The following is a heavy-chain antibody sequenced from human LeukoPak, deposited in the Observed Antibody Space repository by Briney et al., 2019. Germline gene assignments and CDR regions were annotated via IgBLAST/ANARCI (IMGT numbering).Heavy chain of an antibody. CDR2: IYRSGST. V-gene: IGHV3-53*01. CDR1: GLTFSAYA. J-gene: IGHJ3*02. CDR3: ARDSGHDAFDI. Sequence: GGSLRLSCAASGLTFSAYAMHWVSQAPGKGLEWVSVIYRSGSTYYADSVKGRFTISRDNSKNTLYLQMNRLRAEDTAVYYCARDSGHDAFDIWGQGTMVTVSS.